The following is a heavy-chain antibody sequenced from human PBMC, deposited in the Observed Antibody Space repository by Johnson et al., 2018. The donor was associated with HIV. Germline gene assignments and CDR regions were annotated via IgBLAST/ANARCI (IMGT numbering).Heavy chain of an antibody. J-gene: IGHJ3*02. D-gene: IGHD1-14*01. CDR3: AREFSFTPEAFDI. Sequence: QVHLVESGGGVVQPGRSLRLSCAASGFTFSSYGMHWVRQAPGKGLEWVAVISYDGSNKYYADSVKGRFTISRDNSKNTLYLQMNSLRAEDTAVYYCAREFSFTPEAFDIWGQGTMVTVSS. CDR2: ISYDGSNK. V-gene: IGHV3-30*03. CDR1: GFTFSSYG.